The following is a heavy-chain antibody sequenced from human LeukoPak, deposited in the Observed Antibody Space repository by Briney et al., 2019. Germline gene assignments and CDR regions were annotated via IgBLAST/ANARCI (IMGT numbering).Heavy chain of an antibody. V-gene: IGHV1-2*02. J-gene: IGHJ3*02. CDR2: INPNSGGT. CDR1: GYTFTGYY. Sequence: ASVKVSCKASGYTFTGYYMHWVRQAPGQGLEWMGWINPNSGGTNYAQKFQGRVTMTRDTSISTAYMELSRLRSDDTAVYYCAREYYDFWSGPSGRAFDIWGQGTMVTVSS. D-gene: IGHD3-3*01. CDR3: AREYYDFWSGPSGRAFDI.